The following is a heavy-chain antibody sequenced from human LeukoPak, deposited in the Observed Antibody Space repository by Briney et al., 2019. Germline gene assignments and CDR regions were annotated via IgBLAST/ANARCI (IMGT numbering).Heavy chain of an antibody. V-gene: IGHV3-30*02. CDR1: GFTFSGYD. CDR2: IRYDGSNK. Sequence: PGGSLRLSCAASGFTFSGYDMHWVRQAPGKGLEWVSFIRYDGSNKYYADSVKGRFSISRDNSKNTLYLQMNSLRAEDTAVYYCVTETAAAGWGQGTLVTVSS. D-gene: IGHD6-13*01. J-gene: IGHJ4*02. CDR3: VTETAAAG.